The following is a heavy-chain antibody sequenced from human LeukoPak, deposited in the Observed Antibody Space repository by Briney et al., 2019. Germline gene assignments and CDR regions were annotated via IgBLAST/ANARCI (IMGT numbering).Heavy chain of an antibody. CDR3: ARGWDDYGDYGLVDY. CDR2: IYYSGST. CDR1: GGSISSYY. V-gene: IGHV4-59*01. D-gene: IGHD4-17*01. Sequence: PSETLSLTCTVSGGSISSYYWSWIRQPPGKGLEGIGYIYYSGSTNYNPSLKSRVTISVDTSKNQFSLKLSSVTAADTAVYYCARGWDDYGDYGLVDYWGQGTLVTVSS. J-gene: IGHJ4*02.